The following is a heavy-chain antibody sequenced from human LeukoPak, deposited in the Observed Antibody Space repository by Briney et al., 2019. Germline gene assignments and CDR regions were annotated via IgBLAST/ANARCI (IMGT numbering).Heavy chain of an antibody. CDR1: GFTFSGSA. CDR2: IRSKANSYAT. J-gene: IGHJ5*02. CDR3: TRNQLPITAAAGTPFDP. D-gene: IGHD6-13*01. Sequence: GGSLRLSCAASGFTFSGSAMHWVRQASGKGLEWVGRIRSKANSYATAYAASVKGRFTISRDDSKNTAYLQMNSLKTEDTAVYYCTRNQLPITAAAGTPFDPWGQGTLVTVSS. V-gene: IGHV3-73*01.